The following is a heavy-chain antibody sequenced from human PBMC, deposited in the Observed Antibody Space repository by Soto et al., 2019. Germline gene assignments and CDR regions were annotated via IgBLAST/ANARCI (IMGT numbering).Heavy chain of an antibody. CDR3: ARAAFGYQLLKYRAWSDP. CDR2: IYYSGST. V-gene: IGHV4-30-4*01. J-gene: IGHJ5*02. CDR1: GGSISSGDYY. D-gene: IGHD2-2*01. Sequence: SETLSLTCTVSGGSISSGDYYWSWIRQPPGKGLEWIGYIYYSGSTYYNPSLKSRVTISVDTSKNQFSLKLSSVTAADTAVYYCARAAFGYQLLKYRAWSDPWGQGTLVTVSS.